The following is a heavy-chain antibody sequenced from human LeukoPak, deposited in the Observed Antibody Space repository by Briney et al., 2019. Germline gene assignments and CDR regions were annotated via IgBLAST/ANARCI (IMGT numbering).Heavy chain of an antibody. CDR1: GGSIRSDNW. J-gene: IGHJ4*02. CDR3: AREMATQVYFDY. CDR2: IYHSEST. V-gene: IGHV4-4*02. Sequence: SQTLSLTCGVSGGSIRSDNWWSWVRQPPGKGLEWIGEIYHSESTNYNPSLKGRVTISIDKSRNQFSLKLTSVTAADTAVYYCAREMATQVYFDYWGQGTLVTVSS. D-gene: IGHD5-24*01.